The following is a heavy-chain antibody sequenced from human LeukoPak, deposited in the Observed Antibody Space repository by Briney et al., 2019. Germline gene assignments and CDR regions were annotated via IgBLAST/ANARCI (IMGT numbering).Heavy chain of an antibody. J-gene: IGHJ6*03. V-gene: IGHV4-39*01. CDR3: ASQGYSSLSYYYYYMDV. CDR1: GGSISSSSYY. Sequence: SVTLSLTCTVSGGSISSSSYYWGWIRQPPGKGLEWIGSIYYSGSTYYNPSLKSRVTISVDTSKNQFSLKLSSVTAADTAVYYCASQGYSSLSYYYYYMDVWGKGTTVTVSS. CDR2: IYYSGST. D-gene: IGHD6-13*01.